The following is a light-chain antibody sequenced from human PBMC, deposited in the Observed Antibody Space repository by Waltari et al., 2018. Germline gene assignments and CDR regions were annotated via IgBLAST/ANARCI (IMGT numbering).Light chain of an antibody. Sequence: QSALTQPRSVSGSPGQSVTISCTGTGGAFLGSSTVSWYQQLPGKAPKRIIYDIYKRPSGVPDRFSGSKSDNTASLTISGLQAEDEADFFCCAFAATPLFGGGTKLTVL. V-gene: IGLV2-11*01. CDR3: CAFAATPL. J-gene: IGLJ3*02. CDR2: DIY. CDR1: GGAFLGSST.